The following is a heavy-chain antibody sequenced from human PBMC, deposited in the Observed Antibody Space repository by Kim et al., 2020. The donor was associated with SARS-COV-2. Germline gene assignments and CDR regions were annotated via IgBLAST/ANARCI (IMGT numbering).Heavy chain of an antibody. J-gene: IGHJ4*02. CDR2: IYYSGST. V-gene: IGHV4-31*03. CDR3: GCTSGSYVRY. D-gene: IGHD3-16*01. Sequence: SETLSPTCTVSGGSISSGGYYWSWIRQHPGKGLEWIGYIYYSGSTYYNPSLKSRVTISVDTSKNQFSLKLSSVTAADTAVYYCGCTSGSYVRYWGQGTLVTVSS. CDR1: GGSISSGGYY.